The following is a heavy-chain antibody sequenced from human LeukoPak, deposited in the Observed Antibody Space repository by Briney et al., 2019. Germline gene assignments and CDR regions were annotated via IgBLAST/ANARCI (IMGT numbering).Heavy chain of an antibody. Sequence: SLRLSCTGSGFTFGDYTMTWIPQAPGKGLQWVGFIRNKADGGTTEFAASVKDRFTISRDDSKSISYLHMNSLKIEDAGVYYCTRDPVMIEGVWGQGTTVIVSS. CDR2: IRNKADGGTT. CDR3: TRDPVMIEGV. J-gene: IGHJ6*02. CDR1: GFTFGDYT. V-gene: IGHV3-49*03. D-gene: IGHD3-16*01.